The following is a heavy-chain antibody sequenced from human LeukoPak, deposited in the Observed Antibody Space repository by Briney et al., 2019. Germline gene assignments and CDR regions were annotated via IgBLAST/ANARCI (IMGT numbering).Heavy chain of an antibody. CDR2: IYPGDSGT. D-gene: IGHD2-2*01. CDR1: GYSFTSYW. V-gene: IGHV5-51*01. J-gene: IGHJ5*02. Sequence: GESLKISCKGSGYSFTSYWIGWVRQMPGKGLEWMGIIYPGDSGTRYSPSFQGQVTISADKSISTAYLQWSSLKASDTAMYYCARRWCSSTSCYNWFDPWGQGTLVTVSS. CDR3: ARRWCSSTSCYNWFDP.